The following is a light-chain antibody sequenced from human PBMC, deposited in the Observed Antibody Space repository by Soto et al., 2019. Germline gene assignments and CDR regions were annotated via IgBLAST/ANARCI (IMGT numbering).Light chain of an antibody. CDR2: KAS. J-gene: IGKJ1*01. CDR3: QQYNSYSPT. CDR1: QTISSW. V-gene: IGKV1-5*03. Sequence: DIQMTQSPSTLSGSVGDRVTITCRASQTISSWLAWYQQKPGEAPKPLIYKASTLKSGVPSRFSGSGSGTEFTLTISSLQPDDFATYYCQQYNSYSPTFGQGTKV.